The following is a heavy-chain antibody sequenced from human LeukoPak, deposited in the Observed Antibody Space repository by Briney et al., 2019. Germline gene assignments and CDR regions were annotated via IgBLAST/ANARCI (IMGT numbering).Heavy chain of an antibody. Sequence: GASAKVSFKASGYTFTGYYMHWVRQAPGQGLEWMGWINPNSGATTSAQKFQGRVTMARDTSISTAYMELSRLRSDDTAVYYCARDGAGGDYESSDYYAYYFDYWGQGTLVTVSS. J-gene: IGHJ4*02. V-gene: IGHV1-2*02. D-gene: IGHD3-22*01. CDR1: GYTFTGYY. CDR2: INPNSGAT. CDR3: ARDGAGGDYESSDYYAYYFDY.